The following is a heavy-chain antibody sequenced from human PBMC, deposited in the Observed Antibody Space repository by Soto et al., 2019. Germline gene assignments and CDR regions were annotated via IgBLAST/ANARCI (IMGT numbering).Heavy chain of an antibody. CDR3: ARSVFP. J-gene: IGHJ5*02. CDR1: GGSFSGYY. CDR2: IFYIGST. Sequence: SETLSLTCAVYGGSFSGYYWNWIRQHPGKGLEWIGYIFYIGSTYYNPSLKSRVTISVDTSKNQFSLKLNSVTAADTAVYYCARSVFPWGQGTLVTVSS. V-gene: IGHV4-31*11.